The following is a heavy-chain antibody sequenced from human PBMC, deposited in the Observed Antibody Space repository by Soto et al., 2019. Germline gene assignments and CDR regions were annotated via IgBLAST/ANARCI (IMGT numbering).Heavy chain of an antibody. CDR3: ASSVVVPATMNYFDY. Sequence: GESLKISCKGSGYSFSNYWIAWVRQMPGKGLEWMGIIFPADSDTKYSPSFQGQVTISADKSISTAYLQWSSLKASDTAIYYCASSVVVPATMNYFDYWARDPWSPSPQ. CDR1: GYSFSNYW. J-gene: IGHJ4*02. V-gene: IGHV5-51*01. D-gene: IGHD2-15*01. CDR2: IFPADSDT.